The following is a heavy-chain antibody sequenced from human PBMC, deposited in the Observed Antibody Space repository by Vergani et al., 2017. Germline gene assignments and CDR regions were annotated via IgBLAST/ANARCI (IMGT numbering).Heavy chain of an antibody. D-gene: IGHD6-19*01. CDR3: ARQGPGIAVACTHIDC. V-gene: IGHV3-23*01. CDR2: ISGSGGST. CDR1: GFTFSSYA. J-gene: IGHJ4*02. Sequence: EVQLLESGGGLVQPGGSLRLSCAASGFTFSSYAMSWVRQAPGKGLEWVSAISGSGGSTYYADSVKGRFTISRDNSKNTLYLQMNSLRAEDTAVYYCARQGPGIAVACTHIDCWGGGTVVAVSS.